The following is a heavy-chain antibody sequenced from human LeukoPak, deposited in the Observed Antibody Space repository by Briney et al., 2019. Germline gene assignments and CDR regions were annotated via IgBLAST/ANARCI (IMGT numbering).Heavy chain of an antibody. Sequence: VASVKVSCKTSGFTFISFGINWVRQAPGQGLEWVGWISDDKRNTNYAQNFKGRVTMTTDASTRTAYMQLRSLRSDDTAVYYCAGVDCSGGSCFSATHWGQGTLVTVSP. CDR1: GFTFISFG. J-gene: IGHJ4*02. CDR2: ISDDKRNT. D-gene: IGHD2-15*01. V-gene: IGHV1-18*01. CDR3: AGVDCSGGSCFSATH.